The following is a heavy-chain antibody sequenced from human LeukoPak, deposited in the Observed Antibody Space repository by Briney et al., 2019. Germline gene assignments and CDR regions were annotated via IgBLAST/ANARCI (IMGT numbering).Heavy chain of an antibody. D-gene: IGHD4-17*01. CDR3: ARGMTTVTSYFDY. Sequence: PSETLSLTCTVSGGSISSSNYYWGWIRQPPGKGLEWIGSIYYSGNTYFNPSLKSRVSISVDTSKNQFSLKLSSVTAADTAVYYCARGMTTVTSYFDYWGQGTLVTVSS. CDR2: IYYSGNT. V-gene: IGHV4-39*07. J-gene: IGHJ4*02. CDR1: GGSISSSNYY.